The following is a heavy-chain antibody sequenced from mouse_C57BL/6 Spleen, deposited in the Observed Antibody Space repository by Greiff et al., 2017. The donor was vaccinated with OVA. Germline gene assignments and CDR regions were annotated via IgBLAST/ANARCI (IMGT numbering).Heavy chain of an antibody. J-gene: IGHJ1*03. Sequence: EVQLVESGGGLVQPGGSLKLSCAASGFTFSDYYMYWVRQTPEKRLEWVAYISNGGGSTYYPDTVKGRFTISRDNAKNTLYLQMSRLKSEDTAMYYCARRAHYYGTVSWSFDVWGTGTTVTVSS. D-gene: IGHD1-1*01. CDR3: ARRAHYYGTVSWSFDV. V-gene: IGHV5-12*01. CDR1: GFTFSDYY. CDR2: ISNGGGST.